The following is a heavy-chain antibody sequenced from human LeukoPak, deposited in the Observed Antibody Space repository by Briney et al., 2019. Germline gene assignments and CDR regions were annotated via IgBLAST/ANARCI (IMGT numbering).Heavy chain of an antibody. V-gene: IGHV3-7*01. D-gene: IGHD6-13*01. CDR3: ARGLKWAAGHYYYMDV. Sequence: PGGSLRLSCVASEFTFNSYWMSWVRQAPGKGLEWVANIKQDGSEKYYVDSVKGRFTISRDSAKNSLYLQMNSLRAEDTAVYYCARGLKWAAGHYYYMDVWGKGTTVTVSS. J-gene: IGHJ6*03. CDR2: IKQDGSEK. CDR1: EFTFNSYW.